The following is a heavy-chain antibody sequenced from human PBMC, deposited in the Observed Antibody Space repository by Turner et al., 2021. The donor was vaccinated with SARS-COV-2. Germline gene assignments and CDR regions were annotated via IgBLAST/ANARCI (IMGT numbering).Heavy chain of an antibody. CDR1: GGSISSSSYY. J-gene: IGHJ4*02. V-gene: IGHV4-39*01. D-gene: IGHD1-26*01. CDR2: IYYSGCT. CDR3: ARQPGLGGGSYHFEY. Sequence: QLQLQESGPGLVMPSQTLSLSFTVSGGSISSSSYYWGWIRQPPGKGLEWIGSIYYSGCTYNNPSHKRQDTKSEDKSKNQISLKQTTETDADTAEYYGARQPGLGGGSYHFEYWGQGTLVTGTS.